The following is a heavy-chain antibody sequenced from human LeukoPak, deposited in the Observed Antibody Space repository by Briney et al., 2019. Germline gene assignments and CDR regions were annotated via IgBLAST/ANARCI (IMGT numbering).Heavy chain of an antibody. Sequence: ASVKVSCKASGYTLSDYYIYWVRQAPGQGLEWLGWLNPHSGGTNYAQRFQGRLTLTRDTSISTTYMELSTLTSDDTAIYYCARGHGMINGFDVWGKGTTVIV. CDR1: GYTLSDYY. J-gene: IGHJ6*03. V-gene: IGHV1-2*02. CDR3: ARGHGMINGFDV. CDR2: LNPHSGGT. D-gene: IGHD3-22*01.